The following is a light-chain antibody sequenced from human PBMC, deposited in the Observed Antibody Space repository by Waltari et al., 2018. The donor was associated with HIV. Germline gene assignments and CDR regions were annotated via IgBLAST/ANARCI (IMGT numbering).Light chain of an antibody. CDR3: QAWDSSTGV. V-gene: IGLV3-1*01. Sequence: SYELTQPPSVSVSPGLAASLTCSGDKLGVQFAYWYQQNPGQSPVPVIYQASKRPSRIPERFSGSNSGNTATLTISGTQAMDEADYYCQAWDSSTGVFGTGTKVTVL. CDR1: KLGVQF. J-gene: IGLJ1*01. CDR2: QAS.